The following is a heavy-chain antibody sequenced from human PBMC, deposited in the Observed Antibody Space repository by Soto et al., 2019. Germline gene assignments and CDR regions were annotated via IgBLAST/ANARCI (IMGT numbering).Heavy chain of an antibody. CDR3: ARVNTWAGDYGRLRYNWFDP. V-gene: IGHV1-18*01. CDR1: GYTFTSYG. Sequence: ASVKVSCKASGYTFTSYGISWVRQAPGQGLEWMGWISAYNGNTNYAQKPQGRVTMTTDTSTSTAYMELRSLRSDDTAVYYCARVNTWAGDYGRLRYNWFDPWGQGTLVTVSS. CDR2: ISAYNGNT. J-gene: IGHJ5*02. D-gene: IGHD4-17*01.